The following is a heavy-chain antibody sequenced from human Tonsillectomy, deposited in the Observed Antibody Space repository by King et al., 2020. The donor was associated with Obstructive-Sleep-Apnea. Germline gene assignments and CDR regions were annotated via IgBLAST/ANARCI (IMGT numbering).Heavy chain of an antibody. CDR2: IFHSGST. Sequence: QLQESGPGLVKPSGTLSLTCAVSGGSISSNNWWSWVRQPPGKGLQWIGEIFHSGSTNYNPSLKSRVTMTADKSKNQFSLKLSSVTAADTAVYFCARESSHYSYGMDIWGQGTTVTVSS. CDR1: GGSISSNNW. J-gene: IGHJ6*02. V-gene: IGHV4-4*02. CDR3: ARESSHYSYGMDI.